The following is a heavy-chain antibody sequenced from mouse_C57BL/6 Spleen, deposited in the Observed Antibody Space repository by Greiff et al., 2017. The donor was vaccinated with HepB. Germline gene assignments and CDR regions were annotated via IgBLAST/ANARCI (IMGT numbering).Heavy chain of an antibody. D-gene: IGHD4-1*01. CDR3: ARSLAFDY. J-gene: IGHJ2*01. Sequence: QVQLQQSGPELVKPGASVKISCKASGYAFSSSWMNWVKQRPGKGLEWIGRIYPGDGDTNYNGKFKGKATLTADKSSRTAYMQLSSLTSEDSAVYFCARSLAFDYWGQGTTLSVSS. CDR2: IYPGDGDT. CDR1: GYAFSSSW. V-gene: IGHV1-82*01.